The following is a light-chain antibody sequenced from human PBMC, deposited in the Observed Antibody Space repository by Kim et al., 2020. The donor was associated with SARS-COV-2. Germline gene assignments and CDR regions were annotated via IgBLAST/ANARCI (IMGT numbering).Light chain of an antibody. CDR2: YDS. CDR1: SIGSKR. Sequence: GKTPRVCWGENSIGSKRVLWDQQKSGQAPVLVMYYDSDRPSGIPERFSGSNSGNTATLTISRVEAGDEADYYCQVWDSSSDHRVVFGGGTKVTVL. V-gene: IGLV3-21*04. J-gene: IGLJ2*01. CDR3: QVWDSSSDHRVV.